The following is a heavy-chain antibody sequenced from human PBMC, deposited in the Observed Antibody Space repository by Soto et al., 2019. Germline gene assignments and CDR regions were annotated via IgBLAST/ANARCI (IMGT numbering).Heavy chain of an antibody. CDR2: IYYSGST. V-gene: IGHV4-39*01. J-gene: IGHJ3*02. Sequence: QLQLQESGPGLVKPSETLSLTCTVSGGSISSSSYYWGWIRQPPGKGLEWIGSIYYSGSTYYNPSLKSRVTISVDTSKNQFSLKLSSVTAADTAVYYCARHMVRGGRALEAFDIWGQGTMVTVSS. CDR1: GGSISSSSYY. D-gene: IGHD3-10*01. CDR3: ARHMVRGGRALEAFDI.